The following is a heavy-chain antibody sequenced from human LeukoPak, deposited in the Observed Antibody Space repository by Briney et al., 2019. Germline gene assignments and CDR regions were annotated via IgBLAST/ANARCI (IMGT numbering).Heavy chain of an antibody. CDR3: AKDSHFDILIFDY. CDR2: ISGSGGST. V-gene: IGHV3-23*01. J-gene: IGHJ4*02. D-gene: IGHD3-9*01. CDR1: GFTFSNYG. Sequence: GGTLRLSCAASGFTFSNYGMSWVRQAPGKGLEWVSAISGSGGSTYYADSVKGRFTISRDNSKNTLYLQMNSLRAEDTAVYYCAKDSHFDILIFDYWGQGTLVTVSS.